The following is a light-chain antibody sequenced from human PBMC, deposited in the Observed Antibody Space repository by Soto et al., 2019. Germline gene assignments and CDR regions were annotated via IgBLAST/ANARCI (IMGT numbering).Light chain of an antibody. Sequence: QSALTQPASVSGSPGQSITISCTGTSSDVGGYNYVSWYQQYPGKAPKLMIHEVSNRPSGVSTRFSGSRSGNTASLTISGLQAEDEADYYCTSYTSSSTGVFGGGTKLAVL. J-gene: IGLJ2*01. CDR3: TSYTSSSTGV. V-gene: IGLV2-14*01. CDR2: EVS. CDR1: SSDVGGYNY.